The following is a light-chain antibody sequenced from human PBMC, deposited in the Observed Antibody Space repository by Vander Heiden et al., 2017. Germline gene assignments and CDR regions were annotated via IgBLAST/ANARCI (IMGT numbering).Light chain of an antibody. V-gene: IGKV1-39*01. Sequence: DIQMTQSPSSLSASVGDRVTITCRASQSISSYLNWYQQKPGKAPKLLIYAASSLQSGVPSRFSGSGYGTDFTLTISSLQPEDFATYYCQQSYSTPRGSFGPGTKVDIK. J-gene: IGKJ3*01. CDR2: AAS. CDR1: QSISSY. CDR3: QQSYSTPRGS.